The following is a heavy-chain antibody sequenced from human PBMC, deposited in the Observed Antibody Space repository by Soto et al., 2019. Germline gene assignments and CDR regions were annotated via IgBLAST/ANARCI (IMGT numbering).Heavy chain of an antibody. CDR2: IGGDSRTT. CDR3: TKDNNWDDPV. D-gene: IGHD1-1*01. CDR1: GFPFSTNA. V-gene: IGHV3-23*01. Sequence: VGSLRLSCAASGFPFSTNAMTWVRQAPGKGLEWVSIIGGDSRTTFYADSVKGRFTVSRDNSKNTVYLDMNSLRGEDTAIYYCTKDNNWDDPVWGQGTLVTVSS. J-gene: IGHJ4*02.